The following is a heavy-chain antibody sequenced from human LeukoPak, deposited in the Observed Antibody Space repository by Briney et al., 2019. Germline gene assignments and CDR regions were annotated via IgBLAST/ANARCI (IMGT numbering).Heavy chain of an antibody. V-gene: IGHV3-23*01. Sequence: PGGSLRLSCAASGFTFSSYAMSWVRQAPGKGLEWVSAISGSGGSTYYADSVKGRFTISRDNSKNTLYLQMNSLRAEDTAVYYCAKVSQSIRGPSTWFGEASDFDYWGQGTLVTVSS. J-gene: IGHJ4*02. CDR1: GFTFSSYA. CDR3: AKVSQSIRGPSTWFGEASDFDY. CDR2: ISGSGGST. D-gene: IGHD3-10*01.